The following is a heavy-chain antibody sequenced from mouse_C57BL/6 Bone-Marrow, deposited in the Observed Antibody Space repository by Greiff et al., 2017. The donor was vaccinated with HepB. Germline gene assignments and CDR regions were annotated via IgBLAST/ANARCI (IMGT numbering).Heavy chain of an antibody. Sequence: EVQLQQSGPELVKPGASVKISCKASGYTFTDYYMNWVKQSHGKSLEWIGDINPNNGGTSYNQKFKGKATLTVDKSSSTAYMELRSLTSEDSAVYYCARWLRLPYYFDYWGQGTTLTVSS. CDR1: GYTFTDYY. CDR3: ARWLRLPYYFDY. V-gene: IGHV1-26*01. J-gene: IGHJ2*01. CDR2: INPNNGGT. D-gene: IGHD3-2*02.